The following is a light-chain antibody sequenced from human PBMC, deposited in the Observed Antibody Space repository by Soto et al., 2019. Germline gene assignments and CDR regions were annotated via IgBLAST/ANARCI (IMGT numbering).Light chain of an antibody. CDR2: AAS. CDR3: QQSYSGPRT. J-gene: IGKJ2*02. V-gene: IGKV1-39*01. Sequence: DIPMTQSPSSLSASVGDRVTITCRSSQSIISYLNGYQQKAGKAPQLLIYAASTLQSGVPARFSGGGSVTDFTLTISSLQPEDSAIYYCQQSYSGPRTFGQGTKLEIK. CDR1: QSIISY.